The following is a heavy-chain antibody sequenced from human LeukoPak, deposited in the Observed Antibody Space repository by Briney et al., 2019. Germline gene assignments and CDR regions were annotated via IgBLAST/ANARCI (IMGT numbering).Heavy chain of an antibody. CDR1: GGTFSSYA. Sequence: SVKVSCKASGGTFSSYAISWVRQAPGQGLEWMGGIIPIFGTANYAQKFQGRVTITADKSTSIAYMELSSLRSEDTAVYYCARDRSGYYGSGSYYNVRYYYGMDVWGKGTTVTVSS. CDR2: IIPIFGTA. V-gene: IGHV1-69*06. D-gene: IGHD3-10*01. J-gene: IGHJ6*04. CDR3: ARDRSGYYGSGSYYNVRYYYGMDV.